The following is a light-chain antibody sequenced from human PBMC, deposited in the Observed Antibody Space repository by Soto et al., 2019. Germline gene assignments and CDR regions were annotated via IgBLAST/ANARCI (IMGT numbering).Light chain of an antibody. Sequence: DIQLTQSPSSLSASVGDRVTITCRASQSISSYLNWYHQKPGKAPKLLIYAASSLQSGVPSRFSGSGSGTDFTLTISSLQPEDSAVYYCQQRNIWPPVTFGQGTRLEIK. V-gene: IGKV1-39*01. CDR3: QQRNIWPPVT. CDR1: QSISSY. J-gene: IGKJ5*01. CDR2: AAS.